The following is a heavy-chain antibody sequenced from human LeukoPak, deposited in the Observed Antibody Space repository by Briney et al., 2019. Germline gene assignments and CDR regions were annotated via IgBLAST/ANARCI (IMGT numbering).Heavy chain of an antibody. J-gene: IGHJ4*02. CDR2: FDPEDGET. V-gene: IGHV1-24*01. Sequence: ASVKVSCKVSGYTLTELSMHWVRQAPGKGLEWMGGFDPEDGETIYAQKFQGRATMTEDTSTDTAYMELSSLRSEDTAVYYCATVKYYDILTGYYSSPYYFDYWGQGTLVTVSS. CDR1: GYTLTELS. CDR3: ATVKYYDILTGYYSSPYYFDY. D-gene: IGHD3-9*01.